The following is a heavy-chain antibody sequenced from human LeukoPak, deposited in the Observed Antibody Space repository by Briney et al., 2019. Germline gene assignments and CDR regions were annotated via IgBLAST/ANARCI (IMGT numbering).Heavy chain of an antibody. CDR2: IDSSSSTI. J-gene: IGHJ4*02. CDR3: ARGPASGAWLIDY. Sequence: GGSLRLSCVASGFTFSSHSMNWVRQAPGKGLEWLSYIDSSSSTIGYEDSVKGRFTISRDNAKTSLYLQMDSLRAEDTAVYYCARGPASGAWLIDYWGQGTLVTVSS. D-gene: IGHD6-19*01. CDR1: GFTFSSHS. V-gene: IGHV3-48*01.